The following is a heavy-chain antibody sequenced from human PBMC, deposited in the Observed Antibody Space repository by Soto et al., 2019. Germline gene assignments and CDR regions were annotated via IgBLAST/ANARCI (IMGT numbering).Heavy chain of an antibody. Sequence: SETLSLTCSVSGDSISSADYFWTWIRQSPGKGLEWMGYIFHSGTTYYNPSLKGRLLISIENSKNQFSLRLTSVTAADSAVYFSARHRHLPKDRNDIWGPGTLVTVSS. D-gene: IGHD3-22*01. V-gene: IGHV4-30-4*01. J-gene: IGHJ4*02. CDR3: ARHRHLPKDRNDI. CDR1: GDSISSADYF. CDR2: IFHSGTT.